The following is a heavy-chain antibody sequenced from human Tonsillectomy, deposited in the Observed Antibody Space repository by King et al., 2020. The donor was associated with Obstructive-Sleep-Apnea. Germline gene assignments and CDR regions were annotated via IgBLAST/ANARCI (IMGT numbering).Heavy chain of an antibody. CDR1: GFTFRSYS. V-gene: IGHV3-48*04. CDR3: ARDLTGYFDS. J-gene: IGHJ4*02. Sequence: VQLVESGGGLVQPGGSLRLSCAASGFTFRSYSMNWVRQAPGKGLEWVSYISSSGTTIYYVDSVKGRFTISRDNAKNSLYLQMNSLRAEDTAMYYCARDLTGYFDSWGQGTPVTVSS. D-gene: IGHD3-10*01. CDR2: ISSSGTTI.